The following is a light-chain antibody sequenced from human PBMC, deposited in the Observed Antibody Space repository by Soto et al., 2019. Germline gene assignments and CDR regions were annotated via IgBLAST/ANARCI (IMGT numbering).Light chain of an antibody. CDR1: SSDAGSYNL. CDR2: EGN. CDR3: CSYAGSSIVI. J-gene: IGLJ2*01. V-gene: IGLV2-23*01. Sequence: QSVLTQPASVSGSPGQSITISCTGASSDAGSYNLVSWYQQHPGKAPKLMIYEGNKRPSGVSNRFSGSKSGNTASLTISGLQAEDEADYYCCSYAGSSIVIFGGGTKLTVL.